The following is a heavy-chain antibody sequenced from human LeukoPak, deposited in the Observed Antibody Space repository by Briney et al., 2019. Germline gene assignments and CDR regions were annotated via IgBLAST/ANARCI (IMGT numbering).Heavy chain of an antibody. J-gene: IGHJ4*02. CDR2: ISYDGNNK. CDR3: ARGDYHDSSGYPTYFHS. D-gene: IGHD3-22*01. V-gene: IGHV3-30-3*01. CDR1: GFTFSNYA. Sequence: GVSLRLSCAASGFTFSNYAIDCVRQAPGKGLEWVAVISYDGNNKYYTDSLKVRFTISRDDSKNTLYLQLNSLRPAATAVYYCARGDYHDSSGYPTYFHSWGQGTLVTVSS.